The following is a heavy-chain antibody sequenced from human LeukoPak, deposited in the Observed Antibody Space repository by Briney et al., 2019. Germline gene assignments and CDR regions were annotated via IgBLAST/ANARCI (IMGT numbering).Heavy chain of an antibody. Sequence: GGSLRLSCAASGFTFSSYWMSWIRQAPGKGLEWVANIKQDGSEKYYVDSVRGRFTISRDNAKNSLYLQMNSLRAEDTAVYYCARATPFLNDSSGYYFDYWGQGTLVTVSS. V-gene: IGHV3-7*03. D-gene: IGHD3-22*01. CDR3: ARATPFLNDSSGYYFDY. CDR2: IKQDGSEK. J-gene: IGHJ4*02. CDR1: GFTFSSYW.